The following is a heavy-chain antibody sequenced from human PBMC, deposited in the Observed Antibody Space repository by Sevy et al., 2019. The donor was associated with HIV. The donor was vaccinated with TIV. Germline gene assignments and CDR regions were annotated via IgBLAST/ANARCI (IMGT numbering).Heavy chain of an antibody. J-gene: IGHJ6*02. CDR2: ISWNSGSM. D-gene: IGHD2-15*01. CDR1: GFTFDDYA. V-gene: IGHV3-9*01. CDR3: AKGLGYCSGGSCRKASYYYYGMDV. Sequence: GGSLRLSCAASGFTFDDYAMHWVRQAPGKGLEGVSGISWNSGSMGYADSVKGRFTISRDNAKNSLYLQMNSLRAEDTALYYCAKGLGYCSGGSCRKASYYYYGMDVWGQGTTVTVSS.